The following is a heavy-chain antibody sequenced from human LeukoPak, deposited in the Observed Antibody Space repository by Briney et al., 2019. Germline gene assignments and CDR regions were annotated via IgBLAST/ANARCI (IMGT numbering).Heavy chain of an antibody. J-gene: IGHJ4*02. CDR1: GYTFTRYY. V-gene: IGHV1-46*01. CDR3: ARAGSSGYLRY. CDR2: INPSGGST. D-gene: IGHD3-22*01. Sequence: ASVKVSCKASGYTFTRYYMHWVRQAPGQGLEWMGIINPSGGSTSYAQKFQGRVTMTRDMSTSTVYMELSSLRSEDTAVYYCARAGSSGYLRYWGQGTLVTVSS.